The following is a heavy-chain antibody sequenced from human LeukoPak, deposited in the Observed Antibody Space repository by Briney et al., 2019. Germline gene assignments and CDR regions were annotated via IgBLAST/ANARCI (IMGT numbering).Heavy chain of an antibody. CDR2: INHSGST. Sequence: PSETLSLTCAVYGGSFSGYYWSWVRQPPGKGLEWIGEINHSGSTNYNPSLKSRVTISVDTTKNQFSLKLSSVTAADTAVYYCARSQLEPFPFDYWGQGTLVTVSS. V-gene: IGHV4-34*01. J-gene: IGHJ4*02. D-gene: IGHD1-1*01. CDR1: GGSFSGYY. CDR3: ARSQLEPFPFDY.